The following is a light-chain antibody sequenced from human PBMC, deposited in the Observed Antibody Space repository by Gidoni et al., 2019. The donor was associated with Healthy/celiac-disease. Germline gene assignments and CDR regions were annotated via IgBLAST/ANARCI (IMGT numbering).Light chain of an antibody. CDR3: QSYDSSLSGKV. CDR2: GNN. CDR1: SSNIWAGYD. V-gene: IGLV1-40*01. J-gene: IGLJ3*02. Sequence: QSVLTQPPSVSGAPGQRVTISCTGSSSNIWAGYDVHWYQQLPGHAPKLLIYGNNHRPSGVPDRFSGSKSGTSTSLAITGLQAEDEADYYCQSYDSSLSGKVFGGGTKLTVL.